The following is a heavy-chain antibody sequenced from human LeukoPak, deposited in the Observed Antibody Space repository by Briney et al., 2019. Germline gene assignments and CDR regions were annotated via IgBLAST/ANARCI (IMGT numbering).Heavy chain of an antibody. CDR1: GGSISSGSYY. J-gene: IGHJ3*02. V-gene: IGHV4-39*07. CDR2: IYYSGST. Sequence: PSETLSLTCTVSGGSISSGSYYWSWIRQPPGKGLEWIGSIYYSGSTYYNPSLKSRVTISVDTSKNQFSLKLSSVTAADTAVYYCARDIGSSWYGAFDIWGQGTMVTASS. D-gene: IGHD6-13*01. CDR3: ARDIGSSWYGAFDI.